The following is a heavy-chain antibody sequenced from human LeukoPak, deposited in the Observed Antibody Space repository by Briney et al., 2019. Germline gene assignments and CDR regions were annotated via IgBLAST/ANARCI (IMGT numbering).Heavy chain of an antibody. CDR3: AKGYCSSTSCSGAADY. J-gene: IGHJ4*02. Sequence: GGSLRLSCAASGFTFSSYAMSWVRQAPGKGLEWVSASSHGGYNTYYADAVRGRFTISRDNSKNTLYLQMNSLRADDTAVYYCAKGYCSSTSCSGAADYWGQGTLVTVSS. V-gene: IGHV3-23*01. CDR1: GFTFSSYA. CDR2: SSHGGYNT. D-gene: IGHD2-2*01.